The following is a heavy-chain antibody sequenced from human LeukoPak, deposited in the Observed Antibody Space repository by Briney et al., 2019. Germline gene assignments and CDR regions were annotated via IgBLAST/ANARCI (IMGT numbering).Heavy chain of an antibody. V-gene: IGHV4-59*01. D-gene: IGHD3-10*01. J-gene: IGHJ3*02. CDR3: ARSDYHNSGSHTVFDAFDI. CDR2: IDDSGNT. CDR1: GGSIRRYY. Sequence: PSETLSLTCPVSGGSIRRYYWSWIRRPPGKGLEWIGYIDDSGNTNYNPSLKSQVTISVDKSKNQFSLKLSFVTAADTAMYYCARSDYHNSGSHTVFDAFDIWGQGTRVTVSS.